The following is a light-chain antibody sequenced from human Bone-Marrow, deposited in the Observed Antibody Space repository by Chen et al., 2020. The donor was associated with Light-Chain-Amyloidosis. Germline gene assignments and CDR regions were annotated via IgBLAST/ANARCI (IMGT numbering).Light chain of an antibody. V-gene: IGLV3-25*03. CDR2: RDA. CDR3: QSADSSGTYEVI. CDR1: DLPTKY. Sequence: SFELTQPTSLSVSPGQTARITCSGDDLPTKYAYWYQQKTGKAPVLVIHRDAERPSGISERFSGSSSGKTAALTISGVQAEDEADYHCQSADSSGTYEVIFGGGTKLTVL. J-gene: IGLJ2*01.